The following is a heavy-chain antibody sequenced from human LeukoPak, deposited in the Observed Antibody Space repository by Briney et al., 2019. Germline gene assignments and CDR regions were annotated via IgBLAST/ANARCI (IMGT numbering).Heavy chain of an antibody. V-gene: IGHV4-38-2*02. J-gene: IGHJ4*02. CDR2: IYRSGTT. CDR3: ARINWVCDY. CDR1: GGSISSGYH. Sequence: SETLSLTFTVSGGSISSGYHWGWIRQPPGKGLEWIGGIYRSGTTYYNPSLKSRVTISVDTSKNQFSLRLSSVTAADTAVYYCARINWVCDYWGQGTLVTVSS. D-gene: IGHD7-27*01.